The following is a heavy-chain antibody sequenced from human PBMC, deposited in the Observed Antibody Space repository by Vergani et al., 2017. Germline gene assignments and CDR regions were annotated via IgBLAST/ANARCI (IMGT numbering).Heavy chain of an antibody. J-gene: IGHJ4*02. V-gene: IGHV3-11*01. CDR1: GFTFSDYY. CDR2: MSSSGSNI. D-gene: IGHD6-6*01. Sequence: VRLLESGGGLVQPGGSLRLSCAASGFTFSDYYMSWIRQAPGKGLEWVSYMSSSGSNIYYVDSVKGRFTISRDNAKNSLYLQMNSLRAEDTAVYYCAKNWYSSSVPIDYWGQGTLVTVSS. CDR3: AKNWYSSSVPIDY.